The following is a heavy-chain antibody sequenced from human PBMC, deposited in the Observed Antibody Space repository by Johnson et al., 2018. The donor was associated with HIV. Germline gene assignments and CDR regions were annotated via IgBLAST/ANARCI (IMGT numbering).Heavy chain of an antibody. V-gene: IGHV3-30*04. D-gene: IGHD6-13*01. CDR1: GFTFSSYS. CDR3: AKAVGRQQLVQDAFDI. J-gene: IGHJ3*02. Sequence: VQLVESGGGVVQPGRSLRLSCAASGFTFSSYSMHWVRQAPGKGLEWVAVISYDGSNKYYVDSVKGRFTISRDNSKNTLYLQMNSLRAEDTAVYYCAKAVGRQQLVQDAFDIWGQGTKVTVSS. CDR2: ISYDGSNK.